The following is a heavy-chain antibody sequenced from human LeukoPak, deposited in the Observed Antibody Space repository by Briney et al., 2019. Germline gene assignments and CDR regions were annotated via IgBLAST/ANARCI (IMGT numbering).Heavy chain of an antibody. Sequence: GGSLRLSCAASGFTVSSNYMSWVRQAPGKGLEWVSVIYSGGSTYYADSVKGRFTISRDNSKNTLYLQMNSLRAADTAVYYCARTDILTGYPFDYWGQGTLVTVSS. CDR1: GFTVSSNY. D-gene: IGHD3-9*01. J-gene: IGHJ4*02. CDR3: ARTDILTGYPFDY. V-gene: IGHV3-53*01. CDR2: IYSGGST.